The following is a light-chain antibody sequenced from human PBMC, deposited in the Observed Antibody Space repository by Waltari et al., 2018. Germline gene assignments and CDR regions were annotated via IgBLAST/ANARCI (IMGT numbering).Light chain of an antibody. J-gene: IGKJ4*01. CDR1: QSISKW. V-gene: IGKV1-5*03. Sequence: DIRMTQSPSTLSASAGDRVIISCRASQSISKWLAWYQQKPGKAPKLLIYVASTLQSGVPSXFSGTGSGTDFTLTISSLQPDDFATYYCQQYNSYSLLTFGGGTKVEIK. CDR2: VAS. CDR3: QQYNSYSLLT.